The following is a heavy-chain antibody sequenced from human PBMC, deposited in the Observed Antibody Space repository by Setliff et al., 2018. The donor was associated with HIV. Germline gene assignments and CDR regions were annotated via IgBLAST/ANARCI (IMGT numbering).Heavy chain of an antibody. V-gene: IGHV4-31*03. CDR2: IYYSGST. Sequence: PSETLSLTCTVSGGSISSGAYYWSWIRQHPGKGLEWIGSIYYSGSTYYNPSLKSRVTMSVDTAKNRFSLKLISVTAADTAVYYCARDRALRFSKSPSFNYFDVWGQGALVTVSS. J-gene: IGHJ1*01. D-gene: IGHD3-9*01. CDR3: ARDRALRFSKSPSFNYFDV. CDR1: GGSISSGAYY.